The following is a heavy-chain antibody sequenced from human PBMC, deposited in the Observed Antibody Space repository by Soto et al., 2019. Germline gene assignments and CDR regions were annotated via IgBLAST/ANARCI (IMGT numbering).Heavy chain of an antibody. D-gene: IGHD3-3*01. V-gene: IGHV5-51*01. CDR3: ARHGDYYYGMDV. Sequence: PGESLKISCKASGYTFTCYSIGWVRQMPGKGLEWMGIIYGEDSDTRYSPSFQGQVTISVYKSIRTAYLHWSSLKASDTAKYYCARHGDYYYGMDVWGQGTTVTVSS. CDR1: GYTFTCYS. CDR2: IYGEDSDT. J-gene: IGHJ6*02.